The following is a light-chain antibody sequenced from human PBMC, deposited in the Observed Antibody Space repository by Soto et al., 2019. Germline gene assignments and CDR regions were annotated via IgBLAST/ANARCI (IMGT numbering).Light chain of an antibody. CDR1: NIGSKS. V-gene: IGLV3-21*02. J-gene: IGLJ3*02. CDR2: DDS. Sequence: SYELTQPPSLSVAPGQTARIACGGNNIGSKSVHWYQQKPGQAPVLVVYDDSDRPSGIPERFSGSNSGNTATLTISRVEARDEADYYCQVWDTGSDHPWVFGGGTKLTVL. CDR3: QVWDTGSDHPWV.